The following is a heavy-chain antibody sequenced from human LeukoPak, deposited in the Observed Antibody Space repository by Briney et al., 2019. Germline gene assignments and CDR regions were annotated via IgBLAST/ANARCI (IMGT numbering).Heavy chain of an antibody. J-gene: IGHJ3*02. Sequence: SGPTLFKPTPALTLTCTFSGFSRRTSGVGVGWIRQPPAKALEWLALIYWNDDKRYSPSPKRRLTITKDTSKNQVVLTMTNIDPVDTATYFCAHSKGWLLRPAFDIWGQGTMVSVS. D-gene: IGHD3-22*01. CDR3: AHSKGWLLRPAFDI. CDR1: GFSRRTSGVG. CDR2: IYWNDDK. V-gene: IGHV2-5*01.